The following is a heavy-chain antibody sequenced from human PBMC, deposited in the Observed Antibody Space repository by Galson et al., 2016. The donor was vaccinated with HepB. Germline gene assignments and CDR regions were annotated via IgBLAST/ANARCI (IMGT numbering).Heavy chain of an antibody. Sequence: SLRLSCAASGFTFSKYAMNWVRQAPGKGLQWVSHNNRDSRLIDYADSVKGRFTVSRDNGKNSLFLQMDGLRAEDTAVYYCVRDNDWAFDYWGQGILVTVSS. V-gene: IGHV3-48*01. J-gene: IGHJ4*02. CDR2: NNRDSRLI. CDR1: GFTFSKYA. D-gene: IGHD1-1*01. CDR3: VRDNDWAFDY.